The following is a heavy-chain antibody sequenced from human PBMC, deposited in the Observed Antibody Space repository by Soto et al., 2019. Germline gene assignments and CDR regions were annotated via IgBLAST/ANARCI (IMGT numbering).Heavy chain of an antibody. J-gene: IGHJ4*02. V-gene: IGHV3-48*02. CDR2: ISGGGRTI. D-gene: IGHD6-19*01. CDR1: GFTFSTFS. Sequence: EVQLVESGGGSVQPGGSLRLSCAASGFTFSTFSMNWVRQAPGRGLEWISYISGGGRTISYADSVKGRFTISRDNAKNSLYLQMDIRTDGDTAVYSCARDLGWAFDSWGQGTRVTVSS. CDR3: ARDLGWAFDS.